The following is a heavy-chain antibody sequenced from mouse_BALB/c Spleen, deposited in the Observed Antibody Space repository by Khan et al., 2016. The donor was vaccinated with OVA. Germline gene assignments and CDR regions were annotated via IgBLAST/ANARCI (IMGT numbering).Heavy chain of an antibody. CDR2: IDPENGET. Sequence: VQLQQSGAEIVRPGASVKLSCKGSGFNIKDYYMHWVKQRPEQGLEWIGWIDPENGETVYDPKFQGKANITADASSNTAYLQLSDLTSVGTAVDYCAGSDTFAWFAYWGQGTMVTVS. V-gene: IGHV14-1*02. J-gene: IGHJ3*01. D-gene: IGHD6-1*01. CDR3: AGSDTFAWFAY. CDR1: GFNIKDYY.